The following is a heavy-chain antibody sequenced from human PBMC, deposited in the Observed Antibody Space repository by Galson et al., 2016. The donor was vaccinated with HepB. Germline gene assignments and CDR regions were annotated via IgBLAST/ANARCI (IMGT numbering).Heavy chain of an antibody. CDR1: GGSIRSSSYY. CDR3: ARGGHYYDSSGYYSGDFDS. Sequence: SETLSLTCTVSGGSIRSSSYYWGWVRQPPGKGLDWIGNIHYSWSTFYSPSLKSRVTISVATAKNQISLRLSSVTAADTAVYYCARGGHYYDSSGYYSGDFDSWGQGTLVTVSS. J-gene: IGHJ4*02. V-gene: IGHV4-39*01. D-gene: IGHD3-22*01. CDR2: IHYSWST.